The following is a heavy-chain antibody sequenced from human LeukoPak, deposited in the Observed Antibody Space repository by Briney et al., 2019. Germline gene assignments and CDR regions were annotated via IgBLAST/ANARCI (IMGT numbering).Heavy chain of an antibody. V-gene: IGHV4-61*01. CDR2: IYYSGST. CDR3: ARDPSGYFNY. Sequence: SETLSLTCTVSGGSLSSGNYYWSWIRQPPGEGLEWIGFIYYSGSTNYNPSLKSRVTISVDTSKNQLSLKLSSVTAADTAVYYCARDPSGYFNYWGQGTLATVSS. D-gene: IGHD3-22*01. J-gene: IGHJ4*02. CDR1: GGSLSSGNYY.